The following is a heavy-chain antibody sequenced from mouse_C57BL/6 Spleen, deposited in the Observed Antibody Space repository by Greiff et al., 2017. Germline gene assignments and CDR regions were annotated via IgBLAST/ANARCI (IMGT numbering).Heavy chain of an antibody. CDR1: GFTFSSYG. V-gene: IGHV5-6*02. Sequence: DVMLVESGGDLVKPGGSLKLSCAASGFTFSSYGMSWVRQTPDKRLEWVATISSGGSYTYYPDSVKGRFTISRDNAKNTLYLQMSSLKSEDTAMYYCARPTGTLHYFDYWGQGTTLTVSS. D-gene: IGHD4-1*01. CDR2: ISSGGSYT. J-gene: IGHJ2*01. CDR3: ARPTGTLHYFDY.